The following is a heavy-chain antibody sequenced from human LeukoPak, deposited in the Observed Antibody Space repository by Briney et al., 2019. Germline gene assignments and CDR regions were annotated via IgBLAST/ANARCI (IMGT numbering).Heavy chain of an antibody. CDR2: ISAYNDNT. D-gene: IGHD2-21*02. CDR1: GYTSSSYG. CDR3: ARDYCGGDCFPDY. V-gene: IGHV1-18*01. Sequence: ASVKVSCKSSGYTSSSYGISWIRQAPGQGLEWMGWISAYNDNTNYAQIFQGRVTMTTDTSTSTAYMELRSLRSDDTAVYYCARDYCGGDCFPDYWGQGTLVTVSS. J-gene: IGHJ4*02.